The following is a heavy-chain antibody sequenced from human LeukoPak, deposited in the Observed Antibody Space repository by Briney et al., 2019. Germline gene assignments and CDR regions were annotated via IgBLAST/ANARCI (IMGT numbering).Heavy chain of an antibody. CDR2: IIPLLVTT. CDR1: GGSFGNFA. J-gene: IGHJ4*02. Sequence: SVKVSCKTSGGSFGNFALNWVRQAPGQGLEWMGRIIPLLVTTEYAQKFQGRVTISADTSTTTAYMEVNILTSDDTAVYYCARGRGRGHRITGEIPFDYWGQGTLVTVSS. D-gene: IGHD7-27*01. V-gene: IGHV1-69*04. CDR3: ARGRGRGHRITGEIPFDY.